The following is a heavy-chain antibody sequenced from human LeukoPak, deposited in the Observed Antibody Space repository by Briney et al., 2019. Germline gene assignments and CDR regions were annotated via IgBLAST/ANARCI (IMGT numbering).Heavy chain of an antibody. CDR3: ARDSDSSGWLGY. V-gene: IGHV3-30*04. Sequence: GGSLRLSCAASGFTFSSYTMHWVRQAPGKGLEWVAVISYDGSDKYYADSVKGRFTISRDNSKNTLYLQMNSLRVEDTAAYYCARDSDSSGWLGYWGQGTLVTVSS. CDR2: ISYDGSDK. CDR1: GFTFSSYT. J-gene: IGHJ4*02. D-gene: IGHD6-19*01.